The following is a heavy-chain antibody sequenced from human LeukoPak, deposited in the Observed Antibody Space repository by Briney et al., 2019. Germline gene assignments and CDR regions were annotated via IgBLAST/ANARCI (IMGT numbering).Heavy chain of an antibody. J-gene: IGHJ4*02. CDR1: GFTFDDYG. D-gene: IGHD5-24*01. CDR3: ARDEETYFDY. V-gene: IGHV3-20*04. CDR2: TNWNGGST. Sequence: GGSLRLSCAASGFTFDDYGMSWVRQAPGKGLEWVSGTNWNGGSTGYADSVKGRFTISRDNAKNSLYLQMNSLRAEDTAVYYCARDEETYFDYWGQGTLVTVSS.